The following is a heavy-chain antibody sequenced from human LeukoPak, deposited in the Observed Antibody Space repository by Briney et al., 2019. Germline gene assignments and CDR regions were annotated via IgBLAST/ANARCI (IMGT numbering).Heavy chain of an antibody. Sequence: KPSETLSLTCTISGGSISSSSYYWGWIRQPPGKGLEWIGSIYYSGSTYYNPSLKSRVTISVDTSKNQFSLKLTSVTAADTAVYYCARANYDNSEGAMDVWGQGTTVTVSS. CDR1: GGSISSSSYY. V-gene: IGHV4-39*07. J-gene: IGHJ6*02. CDR2: IYYSGST. D-gene: IGHD3-22*01. CDR3: ARANYDNSEGAMDV.